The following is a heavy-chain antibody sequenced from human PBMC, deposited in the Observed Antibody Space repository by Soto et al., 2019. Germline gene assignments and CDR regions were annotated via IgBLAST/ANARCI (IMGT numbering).Heavy chain of an antibody. CDR3: ARWGDWMQQVL. Sequence: QVQLQESGPGLVKPSGTLSLTCGVSGGSIRSNKWWSWVRQPPGKGLEWIGEIYHSGSTNYNPSLKSXXTXSEXKSKNQFSLKLNSVTAADTAVYYCARWGDWMQQVLWGQGTLVTVSS. D-gene: IGHD5-18*01. CDR2: IYHSGST. J-gene: IGHJ4*02. V-gene: IGHV4-4*02. CDR1: GGSIRSNKW.